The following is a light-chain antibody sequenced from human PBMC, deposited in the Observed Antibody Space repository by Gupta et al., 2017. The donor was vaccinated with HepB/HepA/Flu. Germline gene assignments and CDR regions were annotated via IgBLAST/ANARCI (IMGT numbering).Light chain of an antibody. CDR2: DAS. CDR3: QQYRDLPPWT. V-gene: IGKV1-33*01. CDR1: QDINNY. J-gene: IGKJ1*01. Sequence: DIQMTQSPSSLSASVGDRVTITCQASQDINNYLNWYHQKPGKAPKLLIYDASNWETGVPSRFSGSGSGTDFTLTISIRQLEDIASYYCQQYRDLPPWTFGQGTKVEIK.